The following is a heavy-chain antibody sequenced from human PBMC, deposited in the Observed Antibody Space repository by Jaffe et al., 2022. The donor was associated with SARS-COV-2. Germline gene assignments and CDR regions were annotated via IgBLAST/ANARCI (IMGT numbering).Heavy chain of an antibody. D-gene: IGHD6-19*01. CDR1: GFTFSSYG. V-gene: IGHV3-30*18. J-gene: IGHJ6*02. Sequence: QVQLVESGGGVVQPGRSLRLSCAASGFTFSSYGMHWVRQAPGKGLEWVAVISYDGSNKYYADSVKGRFTISRDNSKNTLYLQMNSLRAEDTAVYYCAKDVRQWLIYGMDVWGQGTTVTVSS. CDR2: ISYDGSNK. CDR3: AKDVRQWLIYGMDV.